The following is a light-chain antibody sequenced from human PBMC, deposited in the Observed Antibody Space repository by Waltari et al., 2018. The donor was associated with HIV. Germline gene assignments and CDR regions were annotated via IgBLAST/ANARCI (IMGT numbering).Light chain of an antibody. Sequence: QSVLTQPPSASGTPGQRVTISCSGSSSNIGSNTVHWYQQLPGTAPKLLIYSNNPLPSGVPDRFSGSKSGTSASLAISGLQSEDEADYYCAAWDDSLNGGVFGGGTKLTVL. V-gene: IGLV1-44*01. CDR1: SSNIGSNT. J-gene: IGLJ3*02. CDR2: SNN. CDR3: AAWDDSLNGGV.